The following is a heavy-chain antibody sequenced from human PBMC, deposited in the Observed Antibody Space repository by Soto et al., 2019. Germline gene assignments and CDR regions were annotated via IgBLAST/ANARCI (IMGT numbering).Heavy chain of an antibody. Sequence: GGSLRLSCAASGFTFSSYAMSWVRQAPGKGLEWVSAISGSGGSTYYADSVKGRFTISRDNSKNTLYLQMNSLRAEDTAVYYCAKDAWLQSDISYYYYGMDVWGQGTTVTVSS. J-gene: IGHJ6*02. V-gene: IGHV3-23*01. CDR1: GFTFSSYA. D-gene: IGHD5-12*01. CDR2: ISGSGGST. CDR3: AKDAWLQSDISYYYYGMDV.